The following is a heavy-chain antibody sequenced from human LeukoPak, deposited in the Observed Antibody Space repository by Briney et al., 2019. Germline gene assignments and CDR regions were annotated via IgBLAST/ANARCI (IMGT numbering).Heavy chain of an antibody. V-gene: IGHV1-8*01. CDR2: INPNSGKP. Sequence: ASLKVSPMASRYTLTTSVLNWVRPATRGGGEWMGWINPNSGKPDSAQKLQGTGSMTKNTSTTTAYMEVTGLRFEDTAIYYCARGRPGPAGAGTYDFWGQGTLITVSS. D-gene: IGHD6-13*01. J-gene: IGHJ4*02. CDR1: RYTLTTSV. CDR3: ARGRPGPAGAGTYDF.